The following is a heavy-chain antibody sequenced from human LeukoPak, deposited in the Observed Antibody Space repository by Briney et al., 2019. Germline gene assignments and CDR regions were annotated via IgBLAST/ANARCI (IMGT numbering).Heavy chain of an antibody. J-gene: IGHJ5*02. V-gene: IGHV4-34*01. CDR1: GGTFSGYY. Sequence: SETLSLTCAVYGGTFSGYYWSWIRQPPGKGLEWIGEINHSGSTNYNPSLKSRVTISVDASKNQFSLKLSSVTAADTAVYYCARGLRSSSWRRGWFDPWGQGTLVTVSS. D-gene: IGHD6-13*01. CDR2: INHSGST. CDR3: ARGLRSSSWRRGWFDP.